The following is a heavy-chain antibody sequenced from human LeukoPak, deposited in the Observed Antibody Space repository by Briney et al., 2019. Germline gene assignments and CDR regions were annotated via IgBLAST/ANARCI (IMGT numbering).Heavy chain of an antibody. CDR3: ARDYGDHDLDQ. CDR2: ISAHDGDT. V-gene: IGHV1-18*01. J-gene: IGHJ4*02. CDR1: GYTFNTYG. D-gene: IGHD4-17*01. Sequence: ASVKVSCKASGYTFNTYGISWVRQAPGQGLEWMGWISAHDGDTNYAQKFQGRVSMTTDTSTTTAYMELRSLISDDTAVYYCARDYGDHDLDQWGQGTLVTVSS.